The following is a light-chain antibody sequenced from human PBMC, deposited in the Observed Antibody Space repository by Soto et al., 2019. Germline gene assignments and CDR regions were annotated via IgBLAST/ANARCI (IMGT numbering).Light chain of an antibody. V-gene: IGLV2-8*01. CDR3: SSYTGGNPSYV. J-gene: IGLJ1*01. Sequence: QSALTQPPSASGSPGQSVTISCTGTSSDVGGYDYVSWYQQHPGKAPKLMIYEVTIRPSGVSDRFSGSKSGNTASLTVSGLQAGDEADYYCSSYTGGNPSYVFGTGTKVTV. CDR2: EVT. CDR1: SSDVGGYDY.